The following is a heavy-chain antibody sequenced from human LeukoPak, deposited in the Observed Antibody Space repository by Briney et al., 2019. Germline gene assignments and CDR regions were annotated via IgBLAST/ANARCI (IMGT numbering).Heavy chain of an antibody. V-gene: IGHV4-59*01. CDR2: IYYSGST. CDR3: AKLYYDFWSGYSPLDY. Sequence: PSETLSLTCTVSGGSISSYYWSWIRQPPGKGLEWIGYIYYSGSTNYNPSLKSRVTISVDTSKNQFSLKLSSVTAADTAVYYCAKLYYDFWSGYSPLDYWGQGTLVTVSS. D-gene: IGHD3-3*01. CDR1: GGSISSYY. J-gene: IGHJ4*02.